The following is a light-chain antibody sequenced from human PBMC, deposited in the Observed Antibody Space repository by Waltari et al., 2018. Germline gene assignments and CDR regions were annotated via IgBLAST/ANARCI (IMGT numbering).Light chain of an antibody. V-gene: IGKV1-9*01. CDR2: AAS. CDR1: QDITNY. CDR3: QQLTSYPLT. J-gene: IGKJ4*01. Sequence: DIQLTQSPSFLSASVGDRVTITCRASQDITNYLAWYQRKPGKAPNLLIYAASTLQSGVPSRFSGSGSGTEFTLTISTLQPEDCATYYCQQLTSYPLTFGGGTKVEIK.